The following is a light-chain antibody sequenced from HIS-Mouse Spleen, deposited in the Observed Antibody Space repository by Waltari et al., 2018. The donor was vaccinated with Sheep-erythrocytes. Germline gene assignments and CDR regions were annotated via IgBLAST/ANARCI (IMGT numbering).Light chain of an antibody. J-gene: IGLJ2*01. V-gene: IGLV3-19*01. CDR2: GKN. CDR3: NSRDSSGNHLV. Sequence: SSELTQDPAVSVTLGQTVRITCQGDSLRSYYASWYQQKPGQAPVLGSVGKNNRPSWVPDRFSGSSSGNTASLTITGAQAEDEADYYCNSRDSSGNHLVFGGGTKLTVL. CDR1: SLRSYY.